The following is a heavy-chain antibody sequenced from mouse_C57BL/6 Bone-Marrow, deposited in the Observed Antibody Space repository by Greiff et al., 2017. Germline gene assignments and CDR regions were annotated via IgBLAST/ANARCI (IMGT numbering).Heavy chain of an antibody. J-gene: IGHJ3*01. V-gene: IGHV1-52*01. Sequence: VQLQQPGAELVRPGSSVKLSCKASGYTFTSYWMHWVKQRPIQGLEWIGNIAPSDSETHYNQKFTDKATLTVYKSSCTAYMQLSSLTSEDSAVYYCAREGYYPAWFAYWGQGTLVTVSA. CDR2: IAPSDSET. D-gene: IGHD2-1*01. CDR1: GYTFTSYW. CDR3: AREGYYPAWFAY.